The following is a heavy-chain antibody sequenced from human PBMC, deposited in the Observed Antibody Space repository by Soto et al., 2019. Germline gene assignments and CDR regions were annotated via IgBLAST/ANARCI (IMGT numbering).Heavy chain of an antibody. CDR2: IIPMFGRA. J-gene: IGHJ5*02. CDR3: ARDLGPTTVVTSRLYLRDEVGYGWFDP. V-gene: IGHV1-69*13. Sequence: ASVKVSCKASGGTFSSYAISWVRQAPGQGLEWMGGIIPMFGRANYAQNFQGRVTITADESTSTAYMELSGLTSEDTAVYYCARDLGPTTVVTSRLYLRDEVGYGWFDPWGQGTLVTVSS. D-gene: IGHD4-17*01. CDR1: GGTFSSYA.